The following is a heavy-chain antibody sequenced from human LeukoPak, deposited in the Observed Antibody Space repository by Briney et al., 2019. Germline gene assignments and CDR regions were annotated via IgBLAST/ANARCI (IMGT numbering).Heavy chain of an antibody. V-gene: IGHV3-30*02. J-gene: IGHJ5*02. CDR3: AKGQPDVRFSDGHFDP. CDR1: GFTFSSYG. CDR2: IRYDGSNK. Sequence: GGSLRLSCAASGFTFSSYGMHWVRQAPGKGLEWVAFIRYDGSNKYYADSVKGRFTISRDNSKNTLYLQMNSLRAEDTAVYYCAKGQPDVRFSDGHFDPWGQGTLVTVSS. D-gene: IGHD3-3*01.